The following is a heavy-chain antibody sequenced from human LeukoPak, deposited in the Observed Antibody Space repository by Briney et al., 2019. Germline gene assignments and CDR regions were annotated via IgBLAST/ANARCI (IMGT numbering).Heavy chain of an antibody. CDR1: GFTFDDYG. V-gene: IGHV3-20*04. D-gene: IGHD1-26*01. CDR2: INWNGGST. J-gene: IGHJ4*02. Sequence: PGGSLRLSCAASGFTFDDYGMSWVRQAPGKGLEWVSGINWNGGSTGYADSVKGRFTISRDNAKDSLYLQMNSLRAEDTALYYCARDFYSFIVGATPFDYWGQGTLVTVSS. CDR3: ARDFYSFIVGATPFDY.